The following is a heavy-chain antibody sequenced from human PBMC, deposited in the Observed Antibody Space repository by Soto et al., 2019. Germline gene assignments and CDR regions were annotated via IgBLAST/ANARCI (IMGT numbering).Heavy chain of an antibody. V-gene: IGHV4-30-2*01. J-gene: IGHJ4*02. CDR1: GGSISSGGYS. Sequence: PSETLSLTCAVSGGSISSGGYSWSWIRQPPGKGLEWIGYIYHSGSTYYNPSLKSRVTISVDRSKNQFSLKLSSVTAADTAVYYCARARIAARPEGFDYWGQGTLVTVPS. CDR2: IYHSGST. D-gene: IGHD6-6*01. CDR3: ARARIAARPEGFDY.